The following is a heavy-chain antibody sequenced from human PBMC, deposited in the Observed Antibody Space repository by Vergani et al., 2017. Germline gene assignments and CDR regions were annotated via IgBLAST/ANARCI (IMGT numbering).Heavy chain of an antibody. V-gene: IGHV3-21*01. CDR1: GFTFSSYS. CDR3: AKGGHGGSGWYAPFGP. CDR2: ISSSSSYI. Sequence: EVQLVESGGGLVKPGGSLRLSCAASGFTFSSYSMNWVRQAPGKGLEWVSSISSSSSYIYYADSVKGRFTISRDNAKNSLYLQMNSLRAEDTAVYYCAKGGHGGSGWYAPFGPWGQGTLVTVSS. J-gene: IGHJ5*02. D-gene: IGHD6-19*01.